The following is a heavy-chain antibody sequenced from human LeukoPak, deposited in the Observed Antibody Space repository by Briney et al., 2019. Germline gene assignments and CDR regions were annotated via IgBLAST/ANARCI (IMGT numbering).Heavy chain of an antibody. V-gene: IGHV1-69*04. Sequence: GASVKVSCKASGGTFSSYAISWVRQAPGQGLEWMGRIIPILGIANYAQKFQGRVTITADKSTSTAYMELSSLRSEDTAVYYCARSNYYDSSGYSTEYFQHWGQGTLVTVSS. CDR2: IIPILGIA. CDR1: GGTFSSYA. J-gene: IGHJ1*01. CDR3: ARSNYYDSSGYSTEYFQH. D-gene: IGHD3-22*01.